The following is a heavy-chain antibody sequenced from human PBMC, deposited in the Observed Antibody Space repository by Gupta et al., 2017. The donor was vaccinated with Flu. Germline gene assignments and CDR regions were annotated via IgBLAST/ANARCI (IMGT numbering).Heavy chain of an antibody. CDR2: VSPSGTST. Sequence: LSESGGGLVQPGGSLRLSCAVSGFTFDNNAMAWVRQAPGKSPAWVAAVSPSGTSTYYADSVKGRFAISKDKSKNTMSLQMNNLSPEDSAVYYCAKGVVYYFYYGMDVWGQGTTVTVSS. CDR1: GFTFDNNA. CDR3: AKGVVYYFYYGMDV. D-gene: IGHD2-2*01. V-gene: IGHV3-23*01. J-gene: IGHJ6*02.